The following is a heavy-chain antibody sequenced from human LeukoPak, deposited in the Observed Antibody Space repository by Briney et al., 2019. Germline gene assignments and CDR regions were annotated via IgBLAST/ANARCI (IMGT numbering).Heavy chain of an antibody. CDR2: ISAYNGNT. Sequence: ASVKVSCKASGYTFTSYGISWVRQAPGQGLEWMGWISAYNGNTNYAQKLQGRVTMTTDTSTSTAYMELRSLRSDDTAVYYCAGSGDTYYYDSSGYYPPDYWGQGTLVTVSS. J-gene: IGHJ4*02. CDR3: AGSGDTYYYDSSGYYPPDY. V-gene: IGHV1-18*01. CDR1: GYTFTSYG. D-gene: IGHD3-22*01.